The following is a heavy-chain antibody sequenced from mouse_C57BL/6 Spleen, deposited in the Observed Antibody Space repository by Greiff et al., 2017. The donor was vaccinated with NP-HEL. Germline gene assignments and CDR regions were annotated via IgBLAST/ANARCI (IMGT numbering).Heavy chain of an antibody. J-gene: IGHJ2*01. CDR1: GFTFSSYA. D-gene: IGHD4-1*01. Sequence: EVKLVESGEGLVKPGGSLKLSCAASGFTFSSYAMSWVRQTPEQRLEWVAYISSGGDYIYYADTVKGRFTISKDNARNTLYLQMSRLKSEDTAMYSCTREGTGNYFDYWGKGTTLTVAS. CDR2: ISSGGDYI. V-gene: IGHV5-9-1*02. CDR3: TREGTGNYFDY.